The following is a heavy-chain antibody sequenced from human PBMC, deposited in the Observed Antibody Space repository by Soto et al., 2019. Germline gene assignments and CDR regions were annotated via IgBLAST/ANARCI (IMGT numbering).Heavy chain of an antibody. V-gene: IGHV3-23*01. CDR1: GFRFSSYI. CDR3: ATMNGYFEY. J-gene: IGHJ4*02. D-gene: IGHD3-22*01. Sequence: GGSLRLSCADSGFRFSSYIMSWVRQTPGKGLEWVAAITATGDRTYYVDSVTGRFTISRDNSKKTHYLQMTSLRAEDTAMYYCATMNGYFEYWGQGTPVTVSS. CDR2: ITATGDRT.